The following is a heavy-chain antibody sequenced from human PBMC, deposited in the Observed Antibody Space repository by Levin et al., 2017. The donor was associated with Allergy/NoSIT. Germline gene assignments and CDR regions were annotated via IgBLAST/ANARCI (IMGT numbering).Heavy chain of an antibody. CDR2: IYYTGPA. CDR3: ARIRNAGGKGWFDS. V-gene: IGHV4-31*03. D-gene: IGHD4-23*01. J-gene: IGHJ5*01. Sequence: SQTLSLTCTVSGGSISSGHYYWSWIRQHPGKGLEWIGHIYYTGPAYYNPSLRGRVTISIDTSEEQFSLKLTYVTAADTAVYYCARIRNAGGKGWFDSWGQGTLVTVSS. CDR1: GGSISSGHYY.